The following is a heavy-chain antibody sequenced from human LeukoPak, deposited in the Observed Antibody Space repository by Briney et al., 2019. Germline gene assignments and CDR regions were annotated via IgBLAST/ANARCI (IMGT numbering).Heavy chain of an antibody. CDR3: ARQLTMVRGVIPLRRFDP. D-gene: IGHD3-10*01. CDR1: SGSFSGYY. J-gene: IGHJ5*02. V-gene: IGHV4-34*01. CDR2: INHSVGT. Sequence: SETLSLTCAVYSGSFSGYYWSWIRQPPGKGLEWIGEINHSVGTNYNPSLKSRVTMSLDTSKNQFSLKLSSVTAADTAVYYCARQLTMVRGVIPLRRFDPWGQGTLVTVSS.